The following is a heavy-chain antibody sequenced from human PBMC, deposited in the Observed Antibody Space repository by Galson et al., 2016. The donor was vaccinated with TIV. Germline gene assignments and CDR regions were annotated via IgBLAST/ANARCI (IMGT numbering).Heavy chain of an antibody. V-gene: IGHV4-34*01. J-gene: IGHJ4*02. CDR3: ARGRYLRTHYYGSGRDFDY. CDR2: INDSGAT. Sequence: SETLSLTCAVYGGSLSNYYRNWIRQFPGKGLEWIGEINDSGATKYNPSPKSRVSMSVDTSKNQFSLRLTPVNAADTAVYYCARGRYLRTHYYGSGRDFDYWAQGTLVTVSS. CDR1: GGSLSNYY. D-gene: IGHD3-10*01.